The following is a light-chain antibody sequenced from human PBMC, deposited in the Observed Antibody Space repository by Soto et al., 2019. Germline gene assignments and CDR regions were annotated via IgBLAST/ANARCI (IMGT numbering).Light chain of an antibody. V-gene: IGLV3-21*02. Sequence: YELTQPPSVSVAPGQTASLACGGDNIETKTVHWYQQRPGQAPVLVVYDDRDRPSGISERFSGSNSGHTATLTISRVEAGDEADYYCQVWDIVTSLRIFVGGTKLTVL. CDR2: DDR. J-gene: IGLJ2*01. CDR3: QVWDIVTSLRI. CDR1: NIETKT.